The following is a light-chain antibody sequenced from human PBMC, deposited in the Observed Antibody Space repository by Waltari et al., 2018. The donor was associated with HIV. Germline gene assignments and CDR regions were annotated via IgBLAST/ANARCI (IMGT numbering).Light chain of an antibody. Sequence: QSALTQSPSASGSPGQSVNISCSGANSDISDYNYVSWYQQHSDRPPILIIFEVTKRPSGVPDRFSGSKSGNTASRFVSGLQPEDEATYFCSSFAGTHKLFGGGTKLTVL. CDR1: NSDISDYNY. J-gene: IGLJ2*01. V-gene: IGLV2-8*01. CDR2: EVT. CDR3: SSFAGTHKL.